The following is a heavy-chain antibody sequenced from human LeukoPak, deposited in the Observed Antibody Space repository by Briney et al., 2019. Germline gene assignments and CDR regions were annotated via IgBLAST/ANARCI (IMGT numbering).Heavy chain of an antibody. CDR3: ARLLGAND. J-gene: IGHJ4*02. V-gene: IGHV3-72*01. CDR2: CRDKANSYTT. CDR1: GFTFTDHS. D-gene: IGHD1-26*01. Sequence: YPGGSLRLSCVASGFTFTDHSMDWVRQAPGKGLEWVGRCRDKANSYTTEYAASVKGRFTISRDDSKNSLYLQMNGLETEDTAVYYCARLLGANDWGQGTLVTVSS.